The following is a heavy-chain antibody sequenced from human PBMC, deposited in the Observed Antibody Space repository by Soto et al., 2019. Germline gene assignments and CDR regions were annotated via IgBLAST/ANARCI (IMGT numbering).Heavy chain of an antibody. CDR3: ARDLAAGDH. CDR1: GYTFINYY. J-gene: IGHJ4*02. D-gene: IGHD6-13*01. Sequence: QVQLVQSGAEVKKPGASVKVSCRASGYTFINYYIHWVRQAPGQGLEWLGIINPTSGSTNYAQKFQGRVTLTMDTSTSTVYMELSGLRSDDTAVFYCARDLAAGDHWGQGTLVTVSS. CDR2: INPTSGST. V-gene: IGHV1-46*01.